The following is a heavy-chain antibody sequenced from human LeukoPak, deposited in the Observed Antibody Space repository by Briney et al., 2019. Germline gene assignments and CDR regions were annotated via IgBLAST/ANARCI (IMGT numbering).Heavy chain of an antibody. J-gene: IGHJ4*02. D-gene: IGHD3-3*01. Sequence: PGGSLRLSCAASGFTFSSYSMNWVRQAPGKGLKWVSTITTGGPNTYYADSVKGRFTVSRDDSKNTLYLQMNSLRAEDTAVYYCARDRAWNYFDYWGQGTLVTVSS. CDR2: ITTGGPNT. V-gene: IGHV3-23*01. CDR3: ARDRAWNYFDY. CDR1: GFTFSSYS.